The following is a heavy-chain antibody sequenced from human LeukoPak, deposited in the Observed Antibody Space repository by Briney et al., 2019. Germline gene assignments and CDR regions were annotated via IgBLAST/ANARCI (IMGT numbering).Heavy chain of an antibody. CDR2: ISGSSDYI. Sequence: GGSLRLSCEVSGFTFSNYRMNWVRQAPGKRLEWVSSISGSSDYIDYADSLKGRFTISRDNAKNSLYLQMNSLRVEDTALYYCARDTGYVGYFDLWGRGTLVTVSS. J-gene: IGHJ2*01. D-gene: IGHD2-2*01. CDR3: ARDTGYVGYFDL. V-gene: IGHV3-21*06. CDR1: GFTFSNYR.